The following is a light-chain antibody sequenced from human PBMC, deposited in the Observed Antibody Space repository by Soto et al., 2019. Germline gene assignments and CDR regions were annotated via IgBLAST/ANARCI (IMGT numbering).Light chain of an antibody. CDR3: CSYAGSHFSV. CDR2: DVS. Sequence: QSALTQPRSVSGSPGQSVTISCTGTSSDVGGYNYVSWYQQHPGKAPKLMIYDVSKRPSGVPDRFSGSKSGNTASLTISGLQAENEADYYCCSYAGSHFSVFGGGPTLTVL. J-gene: IGLJ3*02. CDR1: SSDVGGYNY. V-gene: IGLV2-11*01.